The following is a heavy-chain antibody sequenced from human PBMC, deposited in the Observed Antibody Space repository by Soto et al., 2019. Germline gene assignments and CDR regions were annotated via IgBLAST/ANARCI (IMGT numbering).Heavy chain of an antibody. V-gene: IGHV3-7*01. J-gene: IGHJ4*02. Sequence: GGSLRLSCAASGFTFSSYWMSWVRQAPGKGLEWVANIKQDGSEKYYVDSVKGRFTISRDNAKNSLYLQMNSLRAEDTAVYYCATDLDYGDFDYFDYWGQGTLVTVSA. CDR1: GFTFSSYW. CDR2: IKQDGSEK. D-gene: IGHD4-17*01. CDR3: ATDLDYGDFDYFDY.